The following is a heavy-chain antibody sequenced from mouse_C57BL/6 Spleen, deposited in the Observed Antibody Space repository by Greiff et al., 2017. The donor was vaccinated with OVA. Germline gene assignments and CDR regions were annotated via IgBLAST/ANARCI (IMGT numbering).Heavy chain of an antibody. D-gene: IGHD1-1*02. Sequence: VKLQQPGTELVKPGASVKLSCKASGYTFNSYWMNWVKQRPGQVLEWIGNINPSNGGTHYNEKFKSNATLTVDKTSSTAYMQLSSLISDESAVYYCAMGGNYCDVWGTGTTVTVAS. CDR1: GYTFNSYW. CDR3: AMGGNYCDV. V-gene: IGHV1-53*01. J-gene: IGHJ1*03. CDR2: INPSNGGT.